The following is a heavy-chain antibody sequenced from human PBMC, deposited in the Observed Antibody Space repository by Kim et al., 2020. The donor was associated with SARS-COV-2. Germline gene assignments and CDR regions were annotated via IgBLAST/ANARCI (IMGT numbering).Heavy chain of an antibody. J-gene: IGHJ4*02. V-gene: IGHV1-69*13. D-gene: IGHD3-16*01. CDR2: IIPIFGTA. CDR1: GGTFSSYA. Sequence: SVKVSCKASGGTFSSYAISWVRQAPGQGLEWMGGIIPIFGTANYAQKFQGRVTITADESTSTAYMELSSLRTEDTAVYYCARDNSYAMATFYWGQGTLVTVSS. CDR3: ARDNSYAMATFY.